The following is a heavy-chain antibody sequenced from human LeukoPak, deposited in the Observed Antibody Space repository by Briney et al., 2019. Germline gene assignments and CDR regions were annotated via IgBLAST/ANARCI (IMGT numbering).Heavy chain of an antibody. D-gene: IGHD2-21*01. V-gene: IGHV3-74*03. Sequence: QTAVSLRLSGAASGFTFRSYWMHWVRHTPGKGLMWVSRINSDGSITTYADSVKGRFTISRDNAKNTLYVQMNRLRADDTAVHYCVRAYHPGGWFDPWGQGTLVTVSS. CDR1: GFTFRSYW. CDR2: INSDGSIT. CDR3: VRAYHPGGWFDP. J-gene: IGHJ5*02.